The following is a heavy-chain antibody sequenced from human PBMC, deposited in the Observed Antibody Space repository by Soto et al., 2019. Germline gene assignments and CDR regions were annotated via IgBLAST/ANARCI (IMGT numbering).Heavy chain of an antibody. Sequence: GSSVKGSFNASGYTFIGDYIHWVRLVPGQVLECMGWSNTDSGNTKYAQKFQGMVTMTRDTSISTAYMELSRLRSDDTAVYYCAGGPSGGGIVVSGHGFDLW. D-gene: IGHD6-19*01. CDR1: GYTFIGDY. CDR3: AGGPSGGGIVVSGHGFDL. J-gene: IGHJ3*01. CDR2: SNTDSGNT. V-gene: IGHV1-2*02.